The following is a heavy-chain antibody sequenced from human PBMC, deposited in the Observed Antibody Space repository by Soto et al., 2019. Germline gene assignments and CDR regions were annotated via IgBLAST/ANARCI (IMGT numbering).Heavy chain of an antibody. Sequence: QVQLVESGGGLVKPGGSLRLSCAASGFTFSDYYMSWIRQAPGKGLEWVSYISSSSSYTNYADSVKGRFTISRDNAKNSLYLQMNSLRAEDTAVYYCARARDNWNDIGIFFDYWGQGTLVTVSS. D-gene: IGHD1-20*01. J-gene: IGHJ4*02. CDR2: ISSSSSYT. V-gene: IGHV3-11*05. CDR3: ARARDNWNDIGIFFDY. CDR1: GFTFSDYY.